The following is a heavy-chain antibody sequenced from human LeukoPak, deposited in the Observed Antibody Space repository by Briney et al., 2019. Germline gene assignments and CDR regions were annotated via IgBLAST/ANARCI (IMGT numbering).Heavy chain of an antibody. V-gene: IGHV3-30*01. Sequence: GGSLRLSCAASGFTFSSYAMHWVRQAPGKGLEWVAVISYDGSNKYYADSVKGRFTISRDSSKNTLYLQMNSLRAEDTAVYYCARDRYDILTGYAYYFDYWGQGTLVTVSS. CDR1: GFTFSSYA. CDR3: ARDRYDILTGYAYYFDY. D-gene: IGHD3-9*01. CDR2: ISYDGSNK. J-gene: IGHJ4*02.